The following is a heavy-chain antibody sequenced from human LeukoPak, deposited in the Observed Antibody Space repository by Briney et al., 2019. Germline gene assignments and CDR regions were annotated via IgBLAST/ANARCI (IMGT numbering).Heavy chain of an antibody. Sequence: GGSLRLSCAASGFTFSSYAMHWVRQAPGKGLEYVSAISSNGGSTYYANSVKGRFTISRDNSKNTLYLQMGSLRAEDMAVYYCARGGPLYGGIDFDYWGQGTLVTVSS. D-gene: IGHD4-23*01. V-gene: IGHV3-64*01. CDR3: ARGGPLYGGIDFDY. J-gene: IGHJ4*02. CDR2: ISSNGGST. CDR1: GFTFSSYA.